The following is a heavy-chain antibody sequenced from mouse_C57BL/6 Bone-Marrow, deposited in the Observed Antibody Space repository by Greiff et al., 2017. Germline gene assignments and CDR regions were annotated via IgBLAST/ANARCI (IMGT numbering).Heavy chain of an antibody. D-gene: IGHD2-1*01. Sequence: EVQLQQSGPGLVKPSQSLSLTCSVTGYSITSGYYWNWIRQFPGNKLEWMGYISYDGSNNYNPSLKNRISITRDTSKNQFFLKLNSVTTEDTATYYCARVGGNPYFDYWGQGTTLTVSS. CDR3: ARVGGNPYFDY. CDR2: ISYDGSN. V-gene: IGHV3-6*01. J-gene: IGHJ2*01. CDR1: GYSITSGYY.